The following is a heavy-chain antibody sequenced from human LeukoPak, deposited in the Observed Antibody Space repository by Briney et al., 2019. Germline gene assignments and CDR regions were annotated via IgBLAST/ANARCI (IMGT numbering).Heavy chain of an antibody. D-gene: IGHD3-3*01. CDR1: GYTFTSYY. V-gene: IGHV1-46*01. CDR2: INPSGGST. CDR3: ARVGIDFWSGYSPNYWFDP. Sequence: ASVKVSCKASGYTFTSYYTHWVRQAPGQGLEWMGIINPSGGSTSYAQKFQGRVTMTRDMSTSTVYMELSSLRSEDTAVYYCARVGIDFWSGYSPNYWFDPWGQGTLVTVSS. J-gene: IGHJ5*02.